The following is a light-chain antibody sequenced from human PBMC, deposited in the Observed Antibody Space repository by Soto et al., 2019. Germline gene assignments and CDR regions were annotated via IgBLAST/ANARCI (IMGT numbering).Light chain of an antibody. CDR2: GAS. V-gene: IGKV3-20*01. CDR1: QSVSSSY. CDR3: QQYSLSPWT. J-gene: IGKJ1*01. Sequence: IAMTQSPATLSVSPGERATLSCRASQSVSSSYLAWYQQKPGQAPRLLIYGASSRATGIPDRFIGSGSGTDFSLTIDRLEPEDLAMYHCQQYSLSPWTFGQGTKVDI.